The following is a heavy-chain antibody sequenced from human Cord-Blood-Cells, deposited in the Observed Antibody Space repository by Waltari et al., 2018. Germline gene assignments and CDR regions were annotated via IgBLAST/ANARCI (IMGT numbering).Heavy chain of an antibody. Sequence: QVQLVQSGAEVKKPGSSVKVSCKASGGTFSSYAISWVRQAPGQGLEWMVGISPIFGTANYAQKFQGRVTITADKSTSTAYMELSSLRSEDTAVYYCARAVFTRGSYRYYYYGMDVWGQGTTVTVSS. D-gene: IGHD3-16*02. J-gene: IGHJ6*02. CDR2: ISPIFGTA. CDR3: ARAVFTRGSYRYYYYGMDV. CDR1: GGTFSSYA. V-gene: IGHV1-69*06.